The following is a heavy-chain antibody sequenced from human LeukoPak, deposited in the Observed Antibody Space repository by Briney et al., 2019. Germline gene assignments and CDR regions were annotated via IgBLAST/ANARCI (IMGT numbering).Heavy chain of an antibody. CDR2: INPSGGST. D-gene: IGHD3-10*01. CDR3: ARVPKHYGSGSYHSPYFDY. V-gene: IGHV1-46*01. CDR1: GYTFTSYY. J-gene: IGHJ4*02. Sequence: ASVKVSCKASGYTFTSYYMHWVRQAPGQGLEWMGIINPSGGSTSYAQKFRGRVTMTRDTSTSTVYMELSSLRSEDTAVYYCARVPKHYGSGSYHSPYFDYWGQGTLVTVSS.